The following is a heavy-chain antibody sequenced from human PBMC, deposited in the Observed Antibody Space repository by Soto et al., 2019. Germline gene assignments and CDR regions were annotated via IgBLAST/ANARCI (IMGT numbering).Heavy chain of an antibody. CDR1: GGSISSSSYY. CDR2: IYYSGST. CDR3: ARHINPYDFWSGAFFDY. J-gene: IGHJ4*02. D-gene: IGHD3-3*01. Sequence: SETLSLTCTVSGGSISSSSYYRGWIRQPPGKGLEWIGSIYYSGSTYYNPSLKSRVTISVDTSKNQFSLKLSSVTAADTAVYYCARHINPYDFWSGAFFDYWGRGTLVTVSS. V-gene: IGHV4-39*01.